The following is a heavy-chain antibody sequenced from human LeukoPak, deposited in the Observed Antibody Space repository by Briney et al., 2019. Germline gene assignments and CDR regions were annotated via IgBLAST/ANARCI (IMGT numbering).Heavy chain of an antibody. CDR3: ARDLVPCAEYYFDH. Sequence: PGGSLRLSCAASGFTFNYYAMSWVRQAPGKGLEWVSGTSIGGTSAYFADSVKGRFTISRDNSKNTLYLQMNSLRVEDTAVYYCARDLVPCAEYYFDHWGQGTLVTVSS. V-gene: IGHV3-23*01. D-gene: IGHD2-2*01. CDR2: TSIGGTSA. J-gene: IGHJ4*02. CDR1: GFTFNYYA.